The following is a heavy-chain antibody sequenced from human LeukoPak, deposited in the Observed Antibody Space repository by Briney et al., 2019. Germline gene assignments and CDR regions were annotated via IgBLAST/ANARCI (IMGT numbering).Heavy chain of an antibody. Sequence: ASVKVSCKASGYTFTSYYMHWVRQAPGQGLEWMGWINPNSGVTNYAQKFQGRVTMTRDTSISTAYMELSRLRSDDTAVFYCAKSLTGFFFYYMDVWGKGTTVTVSS. D-gene: IGHD1-20*01. CDR3: AKSLTGFFFYYMDV. J-gene: IGHJ6*03. V-gene: IGHV1-2*02. CDR2: INPNSGVT. CDR1: GYTFTSYY.